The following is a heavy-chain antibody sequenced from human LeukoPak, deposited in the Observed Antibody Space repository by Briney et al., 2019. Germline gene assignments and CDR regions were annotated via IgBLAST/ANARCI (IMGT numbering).Heavy chain of an antibody. V-gene: IGHV4-61*08. CDR3: ASSPGGTAAFDI. CDR2: IYYSGST. D-gene: IGHD1-1*01. J-gene: IGHJ3*02. Sequence: PSQTLSLTCAVSGGSISSGGYSWSWIRQPPGKGLEWIGYIYYSGSTNYNPSLKSRVTISVDTSKNQFSLKLSSVTAADTAVYYCASSPGGTAAFDIWGQGTMVTVSS. CDR1: GGSISSGGYS.